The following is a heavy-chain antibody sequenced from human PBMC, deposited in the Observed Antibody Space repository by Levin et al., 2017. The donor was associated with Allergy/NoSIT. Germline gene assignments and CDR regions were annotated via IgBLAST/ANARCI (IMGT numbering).Heavy chain of an antibody. Sequence: SCAASGFTFSSYSMNWVRQAPGKGLEWVSYISSSSSTIYYADSVKGRFTISRDNAKNSLYLQMNSLRAEDTAVYYCARGLGGGGSYYYYYGMDVWGQGTTVTVSS. CDR3: ARGLGGGGSYYYYYGMDV. J-gene: IGHJ6*02. D-gene: IGHD1-26*01. V-gene: IGHV3-48*01. CDR1: GFTFSSYS. CDR2: ISSSSSTI.